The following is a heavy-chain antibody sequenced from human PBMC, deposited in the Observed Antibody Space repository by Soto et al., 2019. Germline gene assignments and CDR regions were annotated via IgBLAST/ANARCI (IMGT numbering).Heavy chain of an antibody. D-gene: IGHD6-6*01. CDR1: GGSMSGYY. CDR2: VYYTGST. Sequence: SETLSLTCRVSGGSMSGYYWSWIRQAPGKGLEWIGYVYYTGSTNYNPSLQSRVTISVDTSNKQFSLSLRLVTAADTAVYFCARSIAVPSSHIDHWGQGIRVTVYS. V-gene: IGHV4-59*01. J-gene: IGHJ4*02. CDR3: ARSIAVPSSHIDH.